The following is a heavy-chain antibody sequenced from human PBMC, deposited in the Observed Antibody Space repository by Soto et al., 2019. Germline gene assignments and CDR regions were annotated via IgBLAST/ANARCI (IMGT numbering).Heavy chain of an antibody. Sequence: ASVKVSCKASGYTFTSYGISWVRQAPGQGLEWMGWISAYNGNTNYAQKLQGRVTMTTDTSTSTAYMELRSLRSDDTAVYYCARAGRGSSYSSSWYYYYYYMDVWGKGTTVTRLL. CDR3: ARAGRGSSYSSSWYYYYYYMDV. CDR2: ISAYNGNT. J-gene: IGHJ6*03. CDR1: GYTFTSYG. V-gene: IGHV1-18*01. D-gene: IGHD6-13*01.